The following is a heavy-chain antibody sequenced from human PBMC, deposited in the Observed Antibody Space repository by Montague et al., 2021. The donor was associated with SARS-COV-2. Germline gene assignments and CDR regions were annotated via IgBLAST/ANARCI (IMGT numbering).Heavy chain of an antibody. CDR3: ARILAMVNAFDI. V-gene: IGHV2-70*11. CDR1: GFSLSTSGMC. CDR2: IDWDDEK. Sequence: PVLVNPTQTLTLTCTFSGFSLSTSGMCVSWIRQPPGKALEWLARIDWDDEKYYSTSLKTRLTISKDTSKNQVVLTMTNMDPVDTATYYCARILAMVNAFDIWGKGKMVTVSS. J-gene: IGHJ3*02. D-gene: IGHD5-18*01.